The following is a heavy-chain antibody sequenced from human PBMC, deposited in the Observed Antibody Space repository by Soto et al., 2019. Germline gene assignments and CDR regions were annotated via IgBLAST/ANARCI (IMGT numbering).Heavy chain of an antibody. CDR1: GYSFTSYW. CDR3: AGGGVRGVITRTRDYYGMDV. Sequence: PGESLKISCKGSGYSFTSYWIGWVRQMPGKGLEWMGIIYPGDSDTRYSPSFQGQATISADKSISTAYLQWSSLKASGTAMYYCAGGGVRGVITRTRDYYGMDVWGQGTTVTVSS. D-gene: IGHD3-10*01. J-gene: IGHJ6*02. CDR2: IYPGDSDT. V-gene: IGHV5-51*01.